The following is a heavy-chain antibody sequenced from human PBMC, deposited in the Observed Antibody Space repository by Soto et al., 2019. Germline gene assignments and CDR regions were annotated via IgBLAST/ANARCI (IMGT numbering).Heavy chain of an antibody. V-gene: IGHV4-61*01. J-gene: IGHJ4*02. Sequence: SETLSLTCTVSGFSVSSRSYHWSWIRQTPGEGLEWIGNIYYSGSTNYNPSLESRGTISLDTSKNRFSLQLSSVTAADTAVYYCASMSIAARYNDYWGQGTLVTVSS. CDR1: GFSVSSRSYH. CDR2: IYYSGST. CDR3: ASMSIAARYNDY. D-gene: IGHD6-6*01.